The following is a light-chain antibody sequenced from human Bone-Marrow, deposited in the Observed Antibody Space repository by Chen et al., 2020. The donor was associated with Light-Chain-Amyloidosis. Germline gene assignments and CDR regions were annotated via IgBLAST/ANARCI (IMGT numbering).Light chain of an antibody. CDR3: QQYGTSPLT. Sequence: EIVLTQSPGTLSLSPGEGANLSCRASQTISSNYLTWYQQKFGQAPRLLIYGSSRRATGIPDRFTGSGSGTDFTLTINRLEPEDCAMYYCQQYGTSPLTFGGGTKVEIK. J-gene: IGKJ4*01. CDR2: GSS. V-gene: IGKV3-20*01. CDR1: QTISSNY.